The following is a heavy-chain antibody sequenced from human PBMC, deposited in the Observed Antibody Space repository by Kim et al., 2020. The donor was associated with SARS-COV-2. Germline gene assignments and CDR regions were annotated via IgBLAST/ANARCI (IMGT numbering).Heavy chain of an antibody. V-gene: IGHV5-51*01. CDR2: IYPGDSDT. J-gene: IGHJ4*02. Sequence: GESLKISCKGSGYSFTSYWIGWVRQMPGKGLEWMGIIYPGDSDTRYSPSFQGQVTISADKSISTAYLQWSSLKASDTAMYYCARLPLERSYGALEWDHYYFDYWGQGTLVTVSS. CDR1: GYSFTSYW. D-gene: IGHD3-3*01. CDR3: ARLPLERSYGALEWDHYYFDY.